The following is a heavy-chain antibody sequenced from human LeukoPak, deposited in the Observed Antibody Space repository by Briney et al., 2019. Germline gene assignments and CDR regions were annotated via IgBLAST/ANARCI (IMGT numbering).Heavy chain of an antibody. Sequence: PGGSLRLSCAASGFTFSDYYMSWIPQAPGEGLEWGSYISSSGSIIYYADSVKGRFTISRDNAKNSLYLQMNSLRAEDTAVYHCARVVQPRQVFGTGDWFDPWGQGTLVTVSS. CDR2: ISSSGSII. CDR3: ARVVQPRQVFGTGDWFDP. V-gene: IGHV3-11*01. J-gene: IGHJ5*02. D-gene: IGHD3-3*01. CDR1: GFTFSDYY.